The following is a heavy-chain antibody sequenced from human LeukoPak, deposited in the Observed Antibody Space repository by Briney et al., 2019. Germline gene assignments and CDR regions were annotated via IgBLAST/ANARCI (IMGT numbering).Heavy chain of an antibody. J-gene: IGHJ6*02. CDR3: ARVGGTNYYYYGMDV. V-gene: IGHV4-59*01. CDR2: IYDSGST. D-gene: IGHD1-1*01. CDR1: GGSISSYY. Sequence: SETLSLTCTVPGGSISSYYWSWIRQPPGKGLEWIGYIYDSGSTNCNPSLKSRVTISVDTSKSQFSLKLSSVTAADTAVYYCARVGGTNYYYYGMDVWGQGTTVTVSS.